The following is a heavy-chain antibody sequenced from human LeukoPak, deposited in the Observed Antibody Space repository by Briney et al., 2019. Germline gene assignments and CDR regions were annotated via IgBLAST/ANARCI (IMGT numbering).Heavy chain of an antibody. CDR2: ISAYNGNT. D-gene: IGHD1-20*01. Sequence: GASVKVSCKASGYTFTSYGISWVRQAPGQGLEWMGWISAYNGNTNYAQKLQGRVTMTTDTSTNTAYMELRSLRSDDTAVYYCARDPSITGTAHFDYWGQGTLVTASS. CDR1: GYTFTSYG. J-gene: IGHJ4*02. CDR3: ARDPSITGTAHFDY. V-gene: IGHV1-18*01.